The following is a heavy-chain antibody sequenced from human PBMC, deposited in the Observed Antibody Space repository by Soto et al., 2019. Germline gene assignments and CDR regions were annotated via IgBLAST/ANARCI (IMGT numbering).Heavy chain of an antibody. CDR2: LVPRLGSP. Sequence: QVQLVQSGAEMRKPGSSLRVSCKASGGTFSAFAFSWMRQSPGPGLEWLGGLVPRLGSPHYTQTFGCSVTISADTSSITVDLEASSLRFDDTAVYFCARDRIQLRFGNYSFSGMAVWCQGNTISVSS. CDR1: GGTFSAFA. V-gene: IGHV1-69*06. CDR3: ARDRIQLRFGNYSFSGMAV. J-gene: IGHJ6*02. D-gene: IGHD3-3*01.